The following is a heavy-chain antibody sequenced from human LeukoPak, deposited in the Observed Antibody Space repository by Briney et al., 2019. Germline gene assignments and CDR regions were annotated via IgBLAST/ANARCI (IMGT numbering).Heavy chain of an antibody. CDR3: ARVPTMVRGVIRAYYFDY. J-gene: IGHJ4*02. Sequence: GGSLRLSCAASGFTFSSYGMHWVRQAPGKGLEWVAVISYDGSNKYYADSVKGRFTISRDNSKNTLYLQMNSLRAEDTAVYYCARVPTMVRGVIRAYYFDYWGQGTLVTVSS. V-gene: IGHV3-30*03. CDR2: ISYDGSNK. CDR1: GFTFSSYG. D-gene: IGHD3-10*01.